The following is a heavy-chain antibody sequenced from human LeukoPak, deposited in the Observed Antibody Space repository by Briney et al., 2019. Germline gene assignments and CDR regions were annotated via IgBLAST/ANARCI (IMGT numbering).Heavy chain of an antibody. D-gene: IGHD3-22*01. CDR1: GFTVSGNY. J-gene: IGHJ4*02. Sequence: PGGSLRLSCAASGFTVSGNYMSWVRQAPGKGLEWVSAIYSGGSTYYADSVKGRFTISRDNSKNTLYLQMNSLRAEDTAVYYCARDFYGSSRYFHDYWGQGTVDTDSP. CDR3: ARDFYGSSRYFHDY. CDR2: IYSGGST. V-gene: IGHV3-66*01.